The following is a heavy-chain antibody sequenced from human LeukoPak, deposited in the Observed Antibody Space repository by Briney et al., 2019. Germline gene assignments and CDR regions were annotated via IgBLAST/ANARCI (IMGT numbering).Heavy chain of an antibody. CDR1: GGSISSYY. J-gene: IGHJ4*02. CDR3: AREIVGASTFDY. Sequence: SETLSLTCTVSGGSISSYYWNWIRQPPGKGLEWIGYIYYSGSTNYNPSLKSRVTISVDTSKNQFSLKLSSVTAADTAVYYCAREIVGASTFDYWGQGTLVTVSS. D-gene: IGHD1-26*01. CDR2: IYYSGST. V-gene: IGHV4-59*01.